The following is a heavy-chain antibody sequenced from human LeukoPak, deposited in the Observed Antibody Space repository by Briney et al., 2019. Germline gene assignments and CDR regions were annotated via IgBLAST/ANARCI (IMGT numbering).Heavy chain of an antibody. CDR3: ARGGYTSGWPTFDY. CDR1: GFTVSSKH. D-gene: IGHD6-19*01. CDR2: IYSGGST. J-gene: IGHJ4*02. Sequence: PGGSLRLSCAASGFTVSSKHMTWVRQAPGMGLEWVSIIYSGGSTYYGDSVKGRFTISRDNSKNTLYLQMNSLRAEDTAVYYCARGGYTSGWPTFDYWGQGTLVTVSS. V-gene: IGHV3-66*01.